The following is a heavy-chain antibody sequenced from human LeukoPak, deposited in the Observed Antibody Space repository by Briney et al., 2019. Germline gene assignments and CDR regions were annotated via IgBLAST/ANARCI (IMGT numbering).Heavy chain of an antibody. CDR2: IYYSGST. CDR3: ARGYNWNRNWFDP. Sequence: PSETLSLTCTVSGGSISSSSYYWGWIRQPPGKGLEWIGSIYYSGSTYYNPSLKSRVTITVDTSKNQFSLKLSSVTAADTAVYYCARGYNWNRNWFDPWGQGTLVTVSS. D-gene: IGHD1-20*01. CDR1: GGSISSSSYY. V-gene: IGHV4-39*07. J-gene: IGHJ5*02.